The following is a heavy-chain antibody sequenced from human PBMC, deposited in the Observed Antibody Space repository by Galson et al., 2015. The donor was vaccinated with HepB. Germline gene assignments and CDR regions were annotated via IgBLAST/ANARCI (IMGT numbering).Heavy chain of an antibody. D-gene: IGHD3-3*01. J-gene: IGHJ1*01. V-gene: IGHV3-30*18. Sequence: SLRLSCAASGFTFSSYGMHWVRQAPGKGLEWVAVISYDGSNKYYADSVKGRFTISRDNSKNTLYLQMNSLRAEDTAVYYCAKGASDYDFWSGYYEAEYFQHWGQGTLVTVSS. CDR3: AKGASDYDFWSGYYEAEYFQH. CDR1: GFTFSSYG. CDR2: ISYDGSNK.